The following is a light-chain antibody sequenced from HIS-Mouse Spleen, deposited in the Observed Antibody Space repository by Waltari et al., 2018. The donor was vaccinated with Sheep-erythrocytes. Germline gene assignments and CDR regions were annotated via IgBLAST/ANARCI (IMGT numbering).Light chain of an antibody. CDR3: CSYAGSYNHV. V-gene: IGLV2-11*01. J-gene: IGLJ1*01. Sequence: QSALTQPRSVSGSPGPSVTLSCTGTSRARGGYNDVYWYQQHPGQAPKLMIYDVSKRPSGVPDRFSGSKSGNTASLTISGLQAEDEADYYCCSYAGSYNHVFATGTKVTVL. CDR2: DVS. CDR1: SRARGGYND.